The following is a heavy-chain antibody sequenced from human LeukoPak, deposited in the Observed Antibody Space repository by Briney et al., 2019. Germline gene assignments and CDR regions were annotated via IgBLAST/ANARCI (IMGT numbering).Heavy chain of an antibody. D-gene: IGHD6-13*01. CDR1: GYPFTKWE. CDR2: VHPDNGNT. Sequence: EASVKVSCKTSGYPFTKWEINWVRQAAGQGLEWLGWVHPDNGNTYYAQRFRGTVTISRDTSTTTAYMELSGLSSNDTAVYYCARERVVATTGYTSSWYEAWDYWGQGTLVTVSS. CDR3: ARERVVATTGYTSSWYEAWDY. J-gene: IGHJ4*02. V-gene: IGHV1-8*01.